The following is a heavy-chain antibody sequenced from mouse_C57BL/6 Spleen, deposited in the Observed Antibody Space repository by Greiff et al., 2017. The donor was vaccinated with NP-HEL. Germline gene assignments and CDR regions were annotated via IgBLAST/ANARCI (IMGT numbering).Heavy chain of an antibody. CDR3: TRCEVTTVYFDY. Sequence: EVKLVESGTVLARPGASVKMSCKTSGYTFTSYWMHWVKQRPGQGLDWIGAIYPGNSDTSYNQKFKGKAKLAAVTSASTAYMELSSLTNEDSAVYYCTRCEVTTVYFDYWGQGTTLTVSS. V-gene: IGHV1-5*01. J-gene: IGHJ2*01. D-gene: IGHD2-2*01. CDR1: GYTFTSYW. CDR2: IYPGNSDT.